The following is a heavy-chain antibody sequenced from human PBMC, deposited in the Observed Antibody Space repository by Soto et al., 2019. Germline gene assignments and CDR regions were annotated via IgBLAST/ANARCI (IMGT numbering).Heavy chain of an antibody. D-gene: IGHD3-10*01. CDR1: GFTFSSYG. CDR2: ISYDGSNK. Sequence: QVQLVESGGGVVQPGRSLRLSCAASGFTFSSYGMHWVRQAPGKGLEWVAVISYDGSNKYYADSVKGRFTISRDNSKNTLYLQMNSLRAEVTAVYYCAKGWFGSRTDYWGQGTLVTVSS. V-gene: IGHV3-30*18. CDR3: AKGWFGSRTDY. J-gene: IGHJ4*02.